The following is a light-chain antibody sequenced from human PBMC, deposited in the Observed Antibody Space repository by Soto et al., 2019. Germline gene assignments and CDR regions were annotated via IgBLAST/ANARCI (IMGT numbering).Light chain of an antibody. V-gene: IGKV3-15*01. J-gene: IGKJ4*01. Sequence: VVMTQSPATLSVSPGERATLSCRASHSLSTNLAWYQQKHGQAPSLLIYGASTRATGVPPRFSGSGSGTEFTLTISSLQSEDFAVYYCQQYHTSPLTFGGGTKVDIK. CDR3: QQYHTSPLT. CDR1: HSLSTN. CDR2: GAS.